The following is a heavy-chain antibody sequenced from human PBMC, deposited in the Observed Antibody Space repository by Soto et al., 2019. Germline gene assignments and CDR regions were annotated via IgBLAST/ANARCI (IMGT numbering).Heavy chain of an antibody. D-gene: IGHD4-17*01. J-gene: IGHJ6*02. V-gene: IGHV4-38-2*01. Sequence: SETLSLTCAVSVYSISSGYYWVWIRQPPGKGLEWIGSIYHSGSTYYNPSLKSRVTISVDTSKQQFSLKLSSVTAADTAVYYCANYGEYVYGVDVWGQGTPVTVSS. CDR3: ANYGEYVYGVDV. CDR2: IYHSGST. CDR1: VYSISSGYY.